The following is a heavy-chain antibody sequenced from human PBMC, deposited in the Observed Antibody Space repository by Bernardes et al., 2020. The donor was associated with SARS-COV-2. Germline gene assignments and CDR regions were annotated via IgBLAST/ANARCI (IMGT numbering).Heavy chain of an antibody. V-gene: IGHV3-11*03. CDR3: ASCETWNYDNWFDP. CDR2: ISSSSSYT. D-gene: IGHD1-7*01. J-gene: IGHJ5*02. Sequence: GGSLRLSCAASGFTFSDYYMSWIRQAPGKGLEWVSYISSSSSYTNYADSVKGQFTISRDNAKNSLYLQMNSLRAEDTAVYYCASCETWNYDNWFDPWGQGTLVTVSS. CDR1: GFTFSDYY.